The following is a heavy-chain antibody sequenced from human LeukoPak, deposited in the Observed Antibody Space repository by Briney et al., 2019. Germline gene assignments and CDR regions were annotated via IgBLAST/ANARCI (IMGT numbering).Heavy chain of an antibody. V-gene: IGHV3-48*01. Sequence: GGSLRLSCAASGFSFSTYGMNWVRQAPGKGLEWISYIGGSGTTIYYADSVKGRFTISRDNAKKLLYLQMSSLRAEDAAVYYCARARDYGDYPPDYWGQGTLVTVSS. J-gene: IGHJ4*02. CDR2: IGGSGTTI. CDR1: GFSFSTYG. CDR3: ARARDYGDYPPDY. D-gene: IGHD4-17*01.